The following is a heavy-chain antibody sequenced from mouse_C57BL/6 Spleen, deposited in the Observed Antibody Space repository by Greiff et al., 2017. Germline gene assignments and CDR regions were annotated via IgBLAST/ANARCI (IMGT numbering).Heavy chain of an antibody. J-gene: IGHJ2*01. CDR1: GYAFSSSW. D-gene: IGHD2-4*01. V-gene: IGHV1-82*01. Sequence: VQLQQSGPELVKPGASVKISCKASGYAFSSSWMNWVKQRPGKGLEWIGRIYPGDGDTNYNEKFKGKATLTADKSSSTASMQLNSLTSEDSAVYFCARQGIYYDYDFDYWGQGTTLTVSS. CDR3: ARQGIYYDYDFDY. CDR2: IYPGDGDT.